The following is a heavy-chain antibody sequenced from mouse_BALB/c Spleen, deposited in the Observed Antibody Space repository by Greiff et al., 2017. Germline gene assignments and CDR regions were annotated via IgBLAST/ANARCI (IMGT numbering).Heavy chain of an antibody. CDR2: ISSGGSYT. J-gene: IGHJ4*01. V-gene: IGHV5-9-3*01. Sequence: EVQRVESGGGLVKPGGSLKLSCAASGFTFSSYAMSWVRQTPEKRLEWVATISSGGSYTYYPDSVKGRFTISRDNAKNTLYLQMSSLRSEDTAMYYCARPPPTGYAMDYWGQGTSVTVSS. CDR1: GFTFSSYA. D-gene: IGHD1-1*01. CDR3: ARPPPTGYAMDY.